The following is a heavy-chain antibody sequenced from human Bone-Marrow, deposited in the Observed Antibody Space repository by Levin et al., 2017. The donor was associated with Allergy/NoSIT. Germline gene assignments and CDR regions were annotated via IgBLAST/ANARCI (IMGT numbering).Heavy chain of an antibody. CDR3: ARRGLRPLPPCTNGVCRGDPFDY. Sequence: GESLKISCKASGYTFTGYYMHWVRQAPGQGLEWMGWINPNSGGTNYAQKFQGRVTMTRDTSISTAYMELSRLRSDDTAVYYCARRGLRPLPPCTNGVCRGDPFDYWGQGTLVTVSS. D-gene: IGHD2-8*01. V-gene: IGHV1-2*02. J-gene: IGHJ4*02. CDR2: INPNSGGT. CDR1: GYTFTGYY.